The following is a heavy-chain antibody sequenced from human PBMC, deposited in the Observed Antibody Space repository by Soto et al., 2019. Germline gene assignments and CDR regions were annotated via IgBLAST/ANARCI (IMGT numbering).Heavy chain of an antibody. CDR2: IDPSGGVT. CDR1: GYTFTKFH. D-gene: IGHD3-16*01. CDR3: ARLVIGHYTYDYNEYYFDY. V-gene: IGHV1-46*01. Sequence: ASVKVSCKASGYTFTKFHIHWVRQAPGQGLEWMGMIDPSGGVTRDAQRFQGRITMTSDTSTSSVYMEMRGLTSEDTAVYYCARLVIGHYTYDYNEYYFDYWGQGTLVTVSS. J-gene: IGHJ4*02.